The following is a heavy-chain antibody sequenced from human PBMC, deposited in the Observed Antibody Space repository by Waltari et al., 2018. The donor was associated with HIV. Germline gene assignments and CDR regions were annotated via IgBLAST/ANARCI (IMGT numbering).Heavy chain of an antibody. D-gene: IGHD2-2*01. CDR2: IYHSGST. J-gene: IGHJ5*02. V-gene: IGHV4-38-2*02. CDR3: ARDHVVVPAATFWFDP. Sequence: QVQLQESGPGLVKPSETLSLTCTVPGYSISSGYYWGWIRQPPGKGLEWIGSIYHSGSTYYNPSLKIRVTISVDTSKNQFSLKLSSVTAADTAVYYCARDHVVVPAATFWFDPWGQGTLVTVSS. CDR1: GYSISSGYY.